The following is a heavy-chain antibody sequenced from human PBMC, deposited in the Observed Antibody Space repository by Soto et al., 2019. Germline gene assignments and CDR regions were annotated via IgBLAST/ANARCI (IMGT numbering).Heavy chain of an antibody. CDR2: IYYSGST. Sequence: SEALSLTCTVSGGSISSYYWSWIRQPPGKGLEWIGYIYYSGSTNYNPSLKSRVTISVDTSKNQFSLKLSSVTAADTAVYYCARGDNWNPFDYWGQGTLVTVSS. V-gene: IGHV4-59*01. D-gene: IGHD1-20*01. CDR1: GGSISSYY. J-gene: IGHJ4*02. CDR3: ARGDNWNPFDY.